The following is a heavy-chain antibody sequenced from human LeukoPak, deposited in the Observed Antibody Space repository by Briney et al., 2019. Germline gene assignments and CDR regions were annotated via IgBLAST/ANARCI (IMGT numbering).Heavy chain of an antibody. J-gene: IGHJ6*03. Sequence: PGGSLRLSCAASGFTFSSYWMSWVRQAPGKGLEWVANIKKDGSEKYYVDAVKGRFTISRDNAKNSLYLQMNSPRAEDTAVYYCARPPIITMVRGANYYYYYMDVWGKGTTVTVSS. V-gene: IGHV3-7*01. CDR3: ARPPIITMVRGANYYYYYMDV. CDR2: IKKDGSEK. D-gene: IGHD3-10*01. CDR1: GFTFSSYW.